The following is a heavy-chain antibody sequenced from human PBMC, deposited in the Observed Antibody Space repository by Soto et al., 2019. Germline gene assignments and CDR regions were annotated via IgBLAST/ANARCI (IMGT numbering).Heavy chain of an antibody. CDR2: IYYSGST. Sequence: SEILSLTCTVSGGSISSYYWSWIRQPPGKGLEWIGYIYYSGSTNYNPSLKSRVTISVDTSKNQFSLKLSSVTAADTAVYYCARWYGGSLDYWGQGTLVPVSS. V-gene: IGHV4-59*01. CDR3: ARWYGGSLDY. CDR1: GGSISSYY. J-gene: IGHJ4*02. D-gene: IGHD4-17*01.